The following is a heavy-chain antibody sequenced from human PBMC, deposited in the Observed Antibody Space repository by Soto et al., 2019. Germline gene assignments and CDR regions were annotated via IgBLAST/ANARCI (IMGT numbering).Heavy chain of an antibody. D-gene: IGHD3-3*01. V-gene: IGHV3-74*01. CDR3: AREYYDFWSGYNDAFDI. J-gene: IGHJ3*02. Sequence: GGSLRLSCAASGYTFSHYWMHWVRQAPGKGLVWVSRINSDGSSTSYADSVKGRFTISRDNAKNTLYLQMNSPRAEDTAVYYCAREYYDFWSGYNDAFDIWGQGTMVTVSS. CDR1: GYTFSHYW. CDR2: INSDGSST.